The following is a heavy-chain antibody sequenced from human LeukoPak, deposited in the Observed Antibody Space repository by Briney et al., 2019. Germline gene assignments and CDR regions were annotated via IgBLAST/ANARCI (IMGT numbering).Heavy chain of an antibody. CDR1: GFTFSSYA. Sequence: GRSLRLSCAASGFTFSSYAMHWVRQAPGKGLEWVSGLSGSGGSTFYADSVKGRFTISRDNSKNTLFLQMNILRADDTAVYYCAKLSDFWSGYYGTYWGQGTLVTVSS. D-gene: IGHD3-3*01. CDR2: LSGSGGST. J-gene: IGHJ4*02. V-gene: IGHV3-23*01. CDR3: AKLSDFWSGYYGTY.